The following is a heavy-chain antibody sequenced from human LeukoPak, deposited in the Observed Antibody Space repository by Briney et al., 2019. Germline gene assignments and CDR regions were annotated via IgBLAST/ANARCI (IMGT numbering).Heavy chain of an antibody. D-gene: IGHD6-19*01. V-gene: IGHV1-2*02. J-gene: IGHJ3*02. CDR3: ARPRAVADYDAFDI. CDR1: GYTFTSYY. CDR2: INPNSGGT. Sequence: ASVKVSCKASGYTFTSYYMHWVRQAPGQGLEWMGWINPNSGGTNYAQKFQGRVTMTRDTSISTAYMELSRLRSDDTAVYYCARPRAVADYDAFDIWGQGTMVTVSS.